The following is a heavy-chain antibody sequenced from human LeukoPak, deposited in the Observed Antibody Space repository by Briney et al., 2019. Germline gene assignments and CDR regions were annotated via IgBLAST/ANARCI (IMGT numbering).Heavy chain of an antibody. Sequence: VASVKVSCKASGYSFTNYGFTWVRQAPGQGLEWMGWINANNGNTNYAQRLQGRVTMTLDTSTTTAHMELRSLRSDDTAVYYCARAAPRDCTNGICWVDYWGQGTLVTVSS. J-gene: IGHJ4*02. CDR1: GYSFTNYG. CDR2: INANNGNT. CDR3: ARAAPRDCTNGICWVDY. V-gene: IGHV1-18*01. D-gene: IGHD2-8*01.